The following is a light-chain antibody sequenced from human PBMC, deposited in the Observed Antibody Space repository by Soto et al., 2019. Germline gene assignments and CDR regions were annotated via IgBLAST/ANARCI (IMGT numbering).Light chain of an antibody. V-gene: IGLV2-11*01. CDR1: SSDVGGYNY. CDR3: CSYAGSYV. CDR2: DVS. J-gene: IGLJ1*01. Sequence: LTQPRSVSGSPGQSVTISCTGTSSDVGGYNYVSWYQQHPGKAPKLMIYDVSKRPSGVPDRFSGSKSGNTASLTISGLQAEDEADYYCCSYAGSYVFGTGTKLTVL.